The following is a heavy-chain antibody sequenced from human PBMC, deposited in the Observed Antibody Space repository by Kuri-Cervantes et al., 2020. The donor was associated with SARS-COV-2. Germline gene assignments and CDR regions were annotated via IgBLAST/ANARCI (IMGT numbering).Heavy chain of an antibody. CDR1: GFTFSSYG. CDR3: AKGEPDY. D-gene: IGHD1-14*01. CDR2: IRYDGSSK. Sequence: GESLKISCAASGFTFSSYGMHWVRQAPGKGLEWVAFIRYDGSSKYYADSVKGRFTISRDNSKNTLYLQMNSLRAEDTAVYYCAKGEPDYWGQGTLVTVSS. J-gene: IGHJ4*02. V-gene: IGHV3-30*02.